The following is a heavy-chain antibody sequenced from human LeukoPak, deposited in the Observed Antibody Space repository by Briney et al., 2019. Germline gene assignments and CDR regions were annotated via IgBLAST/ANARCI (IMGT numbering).Heavy chain of an antibody. CDR1: GFTFSSYA. Sequence: GGSLRLSCAASGFTFSSYAMSWVRQAPGKGLEWVSGISGSGDSRYYADSVKGRFTISRDNSKNTLFLQMHSLRADDTAVYFCAKGSGIQLWSGRGLGYMDVWGKGTTVTVSS. CDR2: ISGSGDSR. D-gene: IGHD5-18*01. J-gene: IGHJ6*03. V-gene: IGHV3-23*01. CDR3: AKGSGIQLWSGRGLGYMDV.